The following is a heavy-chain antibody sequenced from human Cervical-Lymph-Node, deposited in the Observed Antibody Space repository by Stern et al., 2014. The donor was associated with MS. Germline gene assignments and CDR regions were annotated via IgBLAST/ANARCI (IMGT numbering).Heavy chain of an antibody. V-gene: IGHV3-48*02. CDR3: ARTWLENTFDR. CDR2: VSAGGDTT. Sequence: EVQLEESGGGLVQPGGSLRLSCDTSGFPFSTYGMSWVRQAPGKGLEWVSFVSAGGDTTHYAHSVEGRFTISRDKAGNSLHLQMHSLRDEDTAIYYCARTWLENTFDRWGQGTLVTVSS. J-gene: IGHJ4*02. CDR1: GFPFSTYG. D-gene: IGHD5-12*01.